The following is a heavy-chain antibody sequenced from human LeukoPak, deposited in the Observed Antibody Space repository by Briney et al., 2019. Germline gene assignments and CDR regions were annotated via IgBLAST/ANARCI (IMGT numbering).Heavy chain of an antibody. CDR2: ISSSGSTI. J-gene: IGHJ4*02. CDR3: ARDVKGIAAEYYFDY. V-gene: IGHV3-48*03. CDR1: GFTLSSYE. Sequence: GGSLRLSCAASGFTLSSYEMNWVRQAPGKGLEWVSYISSSGSTIYYADSVKGRFTISRDNAKNSLYLQMNSLRAEDTAVYYCARDVKGIAAEYYFDYWGQGTLVTVSS. D-gene: IGHD6-13*01.